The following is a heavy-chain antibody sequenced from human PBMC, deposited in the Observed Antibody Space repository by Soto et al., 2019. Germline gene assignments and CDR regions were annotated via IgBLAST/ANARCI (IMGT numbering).Heavy chain of an antibody. CDR2: INLLSSFP. J-gene: IGHJ3*01. D-gene: IGHD2-21*01. V-gene: IGHV3-21*01. Sequence: GGSLRLSYTASEFTFSNHSFNWVRQSPRKGLEWVSSINLLSSFPYYAVAVKGRFTMSRDDAKNSLYLQMNSLRAEDTALYYCAREGAGNRADYDVWGQGTMVTVSS. CDR1: EFTFSNHS. CDR3: AREGAGNRADYDV.